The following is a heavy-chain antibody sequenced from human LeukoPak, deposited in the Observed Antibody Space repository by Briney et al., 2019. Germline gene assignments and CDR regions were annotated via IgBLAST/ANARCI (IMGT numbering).Heavy chain of an antibody. CDR2: IIPIFGAA. V-gene: IGHV1-69*06. CDR3: ARSRDSRGYRDAFDM. J-gene: IGHJ3*02. D-gene: IGHD3-22*01. Sequence: SVKVSCKASGGTLSSYAISWVRQAPGQGLEWMGGIIPIFGAANYAQKFQGRVTITADKSTSTVYMELSSLRFDNTAVYYCARSRDSRGYRDAFDMWGQGTMVTVSS. CDR1: GGTLSSYA.